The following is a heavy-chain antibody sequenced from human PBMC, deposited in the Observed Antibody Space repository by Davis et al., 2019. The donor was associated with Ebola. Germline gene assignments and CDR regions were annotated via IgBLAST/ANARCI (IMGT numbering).Heavy chain of an antibody. CDR2: ISGSGGST. Sequence: GGSLRLSCAASGFTFSSYAMSWVRQAPGKGLEWVSAISGSGGSTYYADSVKGRFTLSRDNAKNSLYLQMNSLRAEDTAVYYCARDGLMVRGVIVYYYYGMDVWGKGTTVTVSS. CDR1: GFTFSSYA. CDR3: ARDGLMVRGVIVYYYYGMDV. V-gene: IGHV3-23*01. D-gene: IGHD3-10*01. J-gene: IGHJ6*04.